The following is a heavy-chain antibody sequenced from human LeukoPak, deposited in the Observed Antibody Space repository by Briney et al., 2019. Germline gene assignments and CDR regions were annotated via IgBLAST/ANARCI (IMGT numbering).Heavy chain of an antibody. Sequence: GGSLRLSCAASGFTVSSNYMSWVRQAPGKGLEWVSVIYSGGSTYYADSVKGRFTISRDNSKNTLYLQMNSLRAEDTAVYYCARHYSGNYPGDYWGQGTLVTVSS. CDR2: IYSGGST. V-gene: IGHV3-66*04. CDR1: GFTVSSNY. D-gene: IGHD1-26*01. J-gene: IGHJ4*02. CDR3: ARHYSGNYPGDY.